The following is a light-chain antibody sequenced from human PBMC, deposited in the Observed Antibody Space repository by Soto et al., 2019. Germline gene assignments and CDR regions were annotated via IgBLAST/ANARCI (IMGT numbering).Light chain of an antibody. CDR3: QQGYSSRWT. Sequence: DIQMTQSPSSLSASVGDRVTITCRASQNIRSYLNWYQQKPGKAPQLLIYATSSLQTGVPSRFSASGSGTEFSLVISDLHPEDSATYYCQQGYSSRWTSGRGTKVDI. V-gene: IGKV1-39*01. CDR1: QNIRSY. CDR2: ATS. J-gene: IGKJ1*01.